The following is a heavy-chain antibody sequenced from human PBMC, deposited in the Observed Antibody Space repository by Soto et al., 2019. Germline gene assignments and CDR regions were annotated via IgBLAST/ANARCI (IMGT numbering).Heavy chain of an antibody. D-gene: IGHD3-22*01. CDR3: ARDPFFHYDSSPTRVYFDY. CDR1: GGTFISYA. Sequence: ASVKVSCKASGGTFISYAISWVRQAPGQGLEWMGGIIPIFGTANYAQKFQGRVTITADESTSTAYMELSSLRSEDTAVYYCARDPFFHYDSSPTRVYFDYWGQGTLVTVSS. J-gene: IGHJ4*02. V-gene: IGHV1-69*13. CDR2: IIPIFGTA.